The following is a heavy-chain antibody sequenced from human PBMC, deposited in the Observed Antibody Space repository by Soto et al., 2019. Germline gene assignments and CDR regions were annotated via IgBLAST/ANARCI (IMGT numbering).Heavy chain of an antibody. CDR2: LYYSGST. J-gene: IGHJ4*02. Sequence: PSETLSLTCTVSGGSISNSRYCWGWIRHPPGKGLEWIGSLYYSGSTYYNPSLKSRVTISVDMSKNKFSLKLSFVTAADTAVYYCARAPYSGSYGYYFDYWGQGTLVTVSS. CDR3: ARAPYSGSYGYYFDY. D-gene: IGHD1-26*01. CDR1: GGSISNSRYC. V-gene: IGHV4-39*01.